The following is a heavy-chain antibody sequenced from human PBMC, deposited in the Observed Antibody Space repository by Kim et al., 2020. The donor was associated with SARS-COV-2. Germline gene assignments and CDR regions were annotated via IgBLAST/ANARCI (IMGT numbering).Heavy chain of an antibody. CDR3: ASAPDSSGYYTDAFDI. Sequence: GASLQISCKGSGSRFTSYWIGWVRQMPGKGLEWMGIIYPGDSDTRYSPSFQGQVTISADKSISTAYLQWSSLKASDTAMYYCASAPDSSGYYTDAFDIWGQGTMVTVSS. J-gene: IGHJ3*02. CDR2: IYPGDSDT. V-gene: IGHV5-51*01. D-gene: IGHD3-22*01. CDR1: GSRFTSYW.